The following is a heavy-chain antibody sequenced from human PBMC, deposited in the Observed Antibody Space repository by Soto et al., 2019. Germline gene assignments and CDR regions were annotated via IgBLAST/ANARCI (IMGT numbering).Heavy chain of an antibody. CDR1: GGSISRYY. Sequence: PSETLSLTCTVSGGSISRYYWSWIRQPPGKGLEWIGYIYYGGSTNYNPSLKSRVTISVDTSKNQFSLKLSSVTAADTAVYYCARFKVDYGMDVWGQGTTVTVSS. CDR2: IYYGGST. V-gene: IGHV4-59*01. CDR3: ARFKVDYGMDV. J-gene: IGHJ6*02. D-gene: IGHD2-15*01.